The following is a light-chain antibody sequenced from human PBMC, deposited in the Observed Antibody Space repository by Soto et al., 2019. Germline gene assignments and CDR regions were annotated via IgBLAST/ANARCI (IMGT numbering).Light chain of an antibody. CDR1: QGISSY. CDR3: QQLNSYPLT. Sequence: IQLTQSPSSLSASVGDRVTITCRASQGISSYLAWDQQNPGKAPKLPIYAASTLQSGVPSRFSGSGSGTDFTLTISSLQPEDFATYYCQQLNSYPLTSGGGTKG. J-gene: IGKJ4*01. CDR2: AAS. V-gene: IGKV1-9*01.